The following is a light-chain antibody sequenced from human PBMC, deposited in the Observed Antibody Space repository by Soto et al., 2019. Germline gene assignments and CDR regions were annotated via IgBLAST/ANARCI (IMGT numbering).Light chain of an antibody. J-gene: IGKJ1*01. CDR2: AAS. CDR1: QSISSY. Sequence: DIQLTQSPSSLSACVGDGVTITCRASQSISSYLNWYQQKPGKAPKLLIYAASSLQSGVPSRFSGSGSGTDFTLTISSLQPEDFATYYCQQSYSTPRTFGQGTKV. V-gene: IGKV1-39*01. CDR3: QQSYSTPRT.